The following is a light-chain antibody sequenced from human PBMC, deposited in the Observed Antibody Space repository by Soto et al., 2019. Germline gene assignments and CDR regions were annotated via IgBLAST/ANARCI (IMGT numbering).Light chain of an antibody. CDR1: SSDVGGYNY. CDR3: TSTKPGSLYV. J-gene: IGLJ1*01. Sequence: QSALTQPRSVSGSPGQSVTVSCTGSSSDVGGYNYVSWYQQYPGRVPKLLIYMVSNRASGVSNRFSGSKSGNTASLTISGLQAEDEADYFCTSTKPGSLYVFGTGTKVTVL. CDR2: MVS. V-gene: IGLV2-14*01.